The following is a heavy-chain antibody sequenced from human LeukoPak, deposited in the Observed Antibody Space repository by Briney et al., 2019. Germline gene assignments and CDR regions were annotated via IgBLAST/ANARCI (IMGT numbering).Heavy chain of an antibody. CDR1: GGSISSSSYY. V-gene: IGHV4-39*01. D-gene: IGHD6-13*01. CDR2: IYYSGST. J-gene: IGHJ5*02. Sequence: SETLSLNCTVSGGSISSSSYYWGWIRQPPGKGLEWLGGIYYSGSTYYNPSLKSRVTISVDTSKNQFSLKLSSVTAADTAVYYCARRIAAARRPPTNWFDPWGQGTLVTVSS. CDR3: ARRIAAARRPPTNWFDP.